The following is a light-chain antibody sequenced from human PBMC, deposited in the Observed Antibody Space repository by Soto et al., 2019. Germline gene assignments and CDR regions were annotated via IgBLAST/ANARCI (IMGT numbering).Light chain of an antibody. CDR3: QQYNNWTWT. CDR2: DAS. V-gene: IGKV3-15*01. CDR1: QNIISN. Sequence: EIVMTQSPATLSVSPGERATLSCRANQNIISNLAWYQQKPGQAPRLLIYDASNRETGIPARFSGSGAGTEFTRTISSLEPEDFAVYYCQQYNNWTWTFGQGTQVDIK. J-gene: IGKJ1*01.